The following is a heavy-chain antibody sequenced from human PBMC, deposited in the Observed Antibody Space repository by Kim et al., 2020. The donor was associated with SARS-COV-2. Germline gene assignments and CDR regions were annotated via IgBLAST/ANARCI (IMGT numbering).Heavy chain of an antibody. V-gene: IGHV4-34*01. Sequence: SETLSLTCAVYGGSFSGYYWSWIRQPPGKGLEWIGEINHSGSTNYNPSLKSRVTISVDTSKNQFSLKLSSVTAADTAVYYCAGKDTAMVTWYFDLWGRGTLVTVSS. D-gene: IGHD5-18*01. CDR3: AGKDTAMVTWYFDL. CDR2: INHSGST. J-gene: IGHJ2*01. CDR1: GGSFSGYY.